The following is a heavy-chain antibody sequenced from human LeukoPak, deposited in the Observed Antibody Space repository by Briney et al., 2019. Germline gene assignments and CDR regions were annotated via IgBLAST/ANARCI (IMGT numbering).Heavy chain of an antibody. CDR1: GGTFSIYA. CDR2: IIPIFGTA. CDR3: ARAPDYGGNLYFDY. Sequence: SVNVSCKASGGTFSIYAISWVRQAPGQGLEWMGGIIPIFGTANYAQKFQGRVTITADESTSTAYMELSSLRSEDTAVYYCARAPDYGGNLYFDYWGQGTLVTVSS. J-gene: IGHJ4*02. V-gene: IGHV1-69*13. D-gene: IGHD4-23*01.